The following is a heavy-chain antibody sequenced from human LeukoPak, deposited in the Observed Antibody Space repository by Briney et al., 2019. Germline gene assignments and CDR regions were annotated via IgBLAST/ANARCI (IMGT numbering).Heavy chain of an antibody. J-gene: IGHJ3*02. D-gene: IGHD3-3*01. V-gene: IGHV1-2*02. CDR1: GYTFTVYY. Sequence: ASVKVSCKASGYTFTVYYMHWVRQAPGQGREWMGWINPNSGGTNYAQKFQGRVTMTRDTSISTAYMELSRLRSDDTAVYYCARDWRDSKGLDAFDIWGQGTMVTVSS. CDR2: INPNSGGT. CDR3: ARDWRDSKGLDAFDI.